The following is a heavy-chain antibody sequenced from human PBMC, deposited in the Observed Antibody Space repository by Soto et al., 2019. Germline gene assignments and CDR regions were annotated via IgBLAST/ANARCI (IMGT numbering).Heavy chain of an antibody. V-gene: IGHV3-9*01. CDR3: AKEGSGRTFDY. J-gene: IGHJ4*02. D-gene: IGHD6-25*01. CDR1: GFTFDDYA. Sequence: LRLSCAASGFTFDDYAMHWVRQAPGKGLEWVSGISWNSGSIGYAHSVKGRFTISRDTSKNTPYLQMNSLTTEDTAMYYCAKEGSGRTFDYWGLGTLVTVSS. CDR2: ISWNSGSI.